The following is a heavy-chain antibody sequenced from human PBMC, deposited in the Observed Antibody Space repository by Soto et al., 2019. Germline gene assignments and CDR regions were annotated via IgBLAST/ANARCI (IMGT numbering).Heavy chain of an antibody. CDR1: GYTFTSYY. CDR3: ARESSPALDYSGCHCY. CDR2: INPSGGST. J-gene: IGHJ4*02. Sequence: QVQLVQSGAEVKKPGASVKVSCKASGYTFTSYYMHWVRQAPGQGLEWMGIINPSGGSTSSAQKFQGRLTMTRDTSTSTVYLELSSLRSEDTAVYYCARESSPALDYSGCHCYWCQGNLVAVSS. D-gene: IGHD2-21*01. V-gene: IGHV1-46*01.